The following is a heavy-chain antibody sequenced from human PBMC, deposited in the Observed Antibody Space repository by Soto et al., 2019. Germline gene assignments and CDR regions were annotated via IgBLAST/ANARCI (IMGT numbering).Heavy chain of an antibody. V-gene: IGHV4-39*01. CDR2: IYYSGST. CDR3: ARMNRVSWGSGWYLGYYYGMDV. Sequence: SETLSLTCIVSGGSISSSSYYWGWIRQPPGKGLEWIGSIYYSGSTYYNPSLKSRVTISVDTSKNQFSLKLSSVTAADTAVYYCARMNRVSWGSGWYLGYYYGMDVWGQGTTVTVSS. CDR1: GGSISSSSYY. J-gene: IGHJ6*02. D-gene: IGHD6-19*01.